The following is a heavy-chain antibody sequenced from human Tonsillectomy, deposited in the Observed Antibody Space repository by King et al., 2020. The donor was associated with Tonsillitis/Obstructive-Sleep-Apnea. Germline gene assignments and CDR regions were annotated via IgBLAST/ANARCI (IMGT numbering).Heavy chain of an antibody. Sequence: LPLQESGPGLVKPSLTLSLTCTVSGGSISSGGFYWSWIRQHPGKGLEWIGYIYYSGSTYYNPSLKSRVTISVDTSKNQFSLKLSSVTAADTAVYFCAGGGEGVVITYHYYYYYMDVWGKGTTVTVSS. V-gene: IGHV4-31*03. CDR1: GGSISSGGFY. J-gene: IGHJ6*03. CDR2: IYYSGST. D-gene: IGHD3-22*01. CDR3: AGGGEGVVITYHYYYYYMDV.